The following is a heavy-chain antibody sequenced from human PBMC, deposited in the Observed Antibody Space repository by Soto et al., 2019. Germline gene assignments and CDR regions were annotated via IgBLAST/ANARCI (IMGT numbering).Heavy chain of an antibody. CDR3: ARETSYDFWSGPQTMDV. Sequence: QGQLVESGGGVVQPGTYLRLSCAPSGFTFSSYVMHWVRQAPGKGLEWVAVVHYDGTKKYYEDSVRGRFTISRDNSENVLYLQMNSLRPDDTAVYFCARETSYDFWSGPQTMDVWGQGTTVTVSS. CDR1: GFTFSSYV. V-gene: IGHV3-33*01. CDR2: VHYDGTKK. J-gene: IGHJ6*02. D-gene: IGHD3-3*01.